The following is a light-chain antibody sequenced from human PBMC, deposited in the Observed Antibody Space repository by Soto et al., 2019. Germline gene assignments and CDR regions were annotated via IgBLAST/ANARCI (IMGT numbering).Light chain of an antibody. CDR3: AAWDDNLNGYVA. V-gene: IGLV1-44*01. CDR2: NNN. CDR1: SSNIGSNT. J-gene: IGLJ2*01. Sequence: QSVLTQPPSASGTPEQRVTISCSGSSSNIGSNTVNWYQQLPGTAPKLLIYNNNQRPSGVPDRFSGSKSGTSASLAISGLQSEDEADYYCAAWDDNLNGYVAFGGGTKLTVL.